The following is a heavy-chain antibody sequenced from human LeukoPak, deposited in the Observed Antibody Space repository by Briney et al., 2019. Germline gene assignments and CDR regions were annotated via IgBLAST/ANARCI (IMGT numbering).Heavy chain of an antibody. CDR3: ARGGCSSTSCYPFDY. V-gene: IGHV3-7*01. Sequence: PGGSLRPSCAASGFTFSSYWMSWVRQAPGKGLEWVANIKQDGSEKYYVDSVKGRFTISRDNAKNSLYLQMNSLGAEDTAVYYCARGGCSSTSCYPFDYWGEGTLVTVSS. J-gene: IGHJ4*02. CDR2: IKQDGSEK. D-gene: IGHD2-2*01. CDR1: GFTFSSYW.